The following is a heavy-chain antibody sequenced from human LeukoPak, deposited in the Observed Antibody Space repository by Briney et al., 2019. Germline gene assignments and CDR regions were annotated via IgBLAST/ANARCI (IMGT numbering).Heavy chain of an antibody. CDR3: ARLRLSGGSFSVGWFDP. D-gene: IGHD1-26*01. CDR2: IYHSGST. Sequence: SETLSLTCTVSGYSIFSGYYWGWIRQPPGKGLEWIGSIYHSGSTYYNPSLKSRVTISVDTSKNQFSLKLNSVTAADTAVYYCARLRLSGGSFSVGWFDPWGQGIQVTVSS. V-gene: IGHV4-38-2*02. CDR1: GYSIFSGYY. J-gene: IGHJ5*02.